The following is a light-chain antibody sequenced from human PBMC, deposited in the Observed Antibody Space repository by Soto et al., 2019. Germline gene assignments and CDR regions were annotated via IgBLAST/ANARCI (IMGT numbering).Light chain of an antibody. CDR3: QQRTNWPIT. CDR2: DAS. V-gene: IGKV3-11*01. CDR1: QNVYTY. Sequence: EIMLTQSPATLSLSPGDRASLSCRASQNVYTYFSWYKQKPGQAPSLLIYDASNRATGIPARFNASGSGTDFTLTISDLQPEDVEVYYCQQRTNWPITFGQGTRLEIK. J-gene: IGKJ5*01.